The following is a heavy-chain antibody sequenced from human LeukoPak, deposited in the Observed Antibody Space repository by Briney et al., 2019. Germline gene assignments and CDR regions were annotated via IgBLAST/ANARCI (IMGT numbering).Heavy chain of an antibody. CDR3: ARESYIDCSGGSGYFGCDP. Sequence: GGSLKISCKGSGSAFTSYGSGGVRQVPGKGLEGMATIYPGDSDTRYSPLLQGQVPISADKSITTAYWQWSSLRAPDSATYYCARESYIDCSGGSGYFGCDPWGQGTLVTVSS. CDR2: IYPGDSDT. V-gene: IGHV5-51*01. D-gene: IGHD2-15*01. CDR1: GSAFTSYG. J-gene: IGHJ5*02.